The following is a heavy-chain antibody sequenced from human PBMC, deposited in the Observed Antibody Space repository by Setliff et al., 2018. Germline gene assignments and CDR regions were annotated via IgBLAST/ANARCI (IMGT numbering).Heavy chain of an antibody. CDR2: INPNSGGA. J-gene: IGHJ3*01. V-gene: IGHV1-2*02. Sequence: GASVKVSCKASGYMFKSYGINWMRQAPGQGFEWMGWINPNSGGANYAQKFQGRVTMTRDTSISTGYMELSRLRSDDTAVYYCLRDRPYSNSPEDAFDVWGQGTTVTVSS. D-gene: IGHD6-6*01. CDR1: GYMFKSYG. CDR3: LRDRPYSNSPEDAFDV.